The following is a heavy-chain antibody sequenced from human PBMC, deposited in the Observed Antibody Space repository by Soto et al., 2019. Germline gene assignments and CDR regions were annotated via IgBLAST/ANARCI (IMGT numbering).Heavy chain of an antibody. CDR1: GFTFDDYA. J-gene: IGHJ4*02. D-gene: IGHD2-2*01. Sequence: EVQLVESGGGLVQPGRSLRLSCAASGFTFDDYAMHWVRQAPGKGLEWVSGISWNSGSIGYADSVKGRFTISRDNAKNSLYLQMNSLRAEDTALYYCAKATRYCSSTSCYADFDYWGQGILVTVSS. V-gene: IGHV3-9*01. CDR3: AKATRYCSSTSCYADFDY. CDR2: ISWNSGSI.